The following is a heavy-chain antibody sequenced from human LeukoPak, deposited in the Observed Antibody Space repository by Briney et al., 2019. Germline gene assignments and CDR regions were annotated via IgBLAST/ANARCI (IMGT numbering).Heavy chain of an antibody. Sequence: PSETLSLTCTVSGGSISSYYWNWIRQPPGKGLVWIGYIYYSGSTNYNPSLKSRVTISVDTSKNQFSLKLSSVTAADTAVYFCARQLRGEAVAGHLQPFDYWGQGTLVTVSS. CDR1: GGSISSYY. D-gene: IGHD6-19*01. CDR3: ARQLRGEAVAGHLQPFDY. V-gene: IGHV4-59*08. J-gene: IGHJ4*02. CDR2: IYYSGST.